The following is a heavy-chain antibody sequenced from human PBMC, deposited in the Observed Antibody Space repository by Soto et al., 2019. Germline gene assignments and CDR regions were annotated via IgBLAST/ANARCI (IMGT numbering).Heavy chain of an antibody. Sequence: QVQLVESGGGVVQPGRSLRLSCAASGLTFSSYGMHWVRQAPGKGLEWVAVISHDGSTKYYADSVRGRFTISRDNSNNTLYLQMDCLRPEDTALYYCANPFRRSGYYDDFWYFDVWGRGTLVTVSS. J-gene: IGHJ2*01. CDR3: ANPFRRSGYYDDFWYFDV. CDR1: GLTFSSYG. CDR2: ISHDGSTK. V-gene: IGHV3-30*18. D-gene: IGHD3-22*01.